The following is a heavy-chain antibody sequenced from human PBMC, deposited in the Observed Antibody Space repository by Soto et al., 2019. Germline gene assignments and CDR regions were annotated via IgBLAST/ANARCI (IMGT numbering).Heavy chain of an antibody. J-gene: IGHJ4*02. CDR3: AREENLNSGFDY. V-gene: IGHV4-39*02. CDR2: IYYSGST. D-gene: IGHD1-7*01. CDR1: GGSISSSSHY. Sequence: SETLSLTCTVSGGSISSSSHYWGWIRQPPGKGLEWIGNIYYSGSTYYNPSLKSRITISVDTSRNQFSLKLSSVTAAETAVYYCAREENLNSGFDYWGQVTLVTVS.